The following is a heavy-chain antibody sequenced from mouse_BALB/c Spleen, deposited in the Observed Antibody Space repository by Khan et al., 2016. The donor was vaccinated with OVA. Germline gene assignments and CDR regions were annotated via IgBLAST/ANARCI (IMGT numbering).Heavy chain of an antibody. Sequence: QIQLVQSGPELKKPGETVKISCKASGYTFTNYGMNWVKQAPGKGLKWMGWINTYTGEPTYGDDFKGRFAFSLETSASTAYLQINNLKNEDMATYFCGRSQLICYAMDYWSQETSVTVSS. V-gene: IGHV9-1*02. CDR2: INTYTGEP. J-gene: IGHJ4*01. CDR3: GRSQLICYAMDY. CDR1: GYTFTNYG. D-gene: IGHD1-1*01.